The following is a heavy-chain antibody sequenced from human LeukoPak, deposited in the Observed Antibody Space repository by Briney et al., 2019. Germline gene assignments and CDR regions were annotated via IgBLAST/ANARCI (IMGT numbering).Heavy chain of an antibody. J-gene: IGHJ4*02. CDR3: ARHFAYSSSSYFDY. CDR2: IDPNSGGT. Sequence: ASVKVSCKASGYSFTDYYMHWVRQAPGQGLEWLGWIDPNSGGTNYAQKFQGRVTMTRDTSINTAYVELSRLTSDDTAVYYCARHFAYSSSSYFDYWGQGSLVTVSS. V-gene: IGHV1-2*02. D-gene: IGHD6-6*01. CDR1: GYSFTDYY.